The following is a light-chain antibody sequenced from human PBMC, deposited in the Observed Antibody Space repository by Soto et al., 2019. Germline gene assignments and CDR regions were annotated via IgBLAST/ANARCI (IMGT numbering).Light chain of an antibody. CDR2: EGS. V-gene: IGLV2-23*01. CDR3: CSYAGSSTSV. Sequence: QSVLTQPASVSGSPGQSITISCTGTSSDVGSYNLVSWYQQHPGKAPKFMIYEGSKRPSGVSNRFSGSKSGNTASLTISGLQAEDEADYYCCSYAGSSTSVFGTGTKVTVL. CDR1: SSDVGSYNL. J-gene: IGLJ1*01.